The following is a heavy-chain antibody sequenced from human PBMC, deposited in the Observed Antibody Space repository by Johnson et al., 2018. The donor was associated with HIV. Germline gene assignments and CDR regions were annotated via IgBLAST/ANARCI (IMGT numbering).Heavy chain of an antibody. Sequence: QVQLVESGGGVVQPGRSLRLSCAASGFTFTTYAMHWVRQAPGKGLEWVAVISYDGSNKYYADSVKGRFTISRDNSKNTLYLQMNSLRAEDTAVYYCAKDLTYVIWALDIWGQGTVVTVSS. CDR1: GFTFTTYA. CDR2: ISYDGSNK. D-gene: IGHD3-10*02. CDR3: AKDLTYVIWALDI. V-gene: IGHV3-30*04. J-gene: IGHJ3*02.